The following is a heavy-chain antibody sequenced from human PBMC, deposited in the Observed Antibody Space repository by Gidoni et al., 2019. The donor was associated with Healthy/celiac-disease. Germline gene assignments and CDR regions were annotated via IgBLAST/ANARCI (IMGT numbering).Heavy chain of an antibody. Sequence: QLLLQVSLPGLVNPSETLSLTSPVSGGSISSSSYYWGWIRQRPGKGLEWIGSIYYSGSTYYNPSLKGRVTISVDTSKNQFSLKLSSVTAADTAVYYCAATGADYWGQGTLVTVSS. CDR1: GGSISSSSYY. V-gene: IGHV4-39*01. CDR3: AATGADY. CDR2: IYYSGST. J-gene: IGHJ4*02. D-gene: IGHD4-17*01.